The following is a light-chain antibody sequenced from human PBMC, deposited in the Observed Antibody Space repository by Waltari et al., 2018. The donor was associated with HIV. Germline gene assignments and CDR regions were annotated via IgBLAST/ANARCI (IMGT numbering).Light chain of an antibody. Sequence: QSVLTQLPSASGTPGQRVVISCSGGSSNIGNNFVYWYQQLPGSTPKLLIYRNEQRPSGVSDRFSGSKSGTSAALAISGLRSEDEAEYYCATWDDSLNSFWVFGGGTKVTVL. CDR3: ATWDDSLNSFWV. CDR2: RNE. V-gene: IGLV1-47*01. J-gene: IGLJ3*02. CDR1: SSNIGNNF.